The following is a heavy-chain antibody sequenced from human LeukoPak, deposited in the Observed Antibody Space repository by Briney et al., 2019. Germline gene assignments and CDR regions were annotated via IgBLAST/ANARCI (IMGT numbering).Heavy chain of an antibody. J-gene: IGHJ6*02. D-gene: IGHD2-2*02. CDR1: GYSFTSYW. Sequence: GESLKISCKGSGYSFTSYWIGWVRQMPGKGLECMGIIYPGDSDTRYSPSFQGQVTISADKSISTAYLQWSSLKASDTAMYYCARQGGPRGYCSSTSCYTSYYYYGMDVWGQGTTVTVSS. CDR3: ARQGGPRGYCSSTSCYTSYYYYGMDV. CDR2: IYPGDSDT. V-gene: IGHV5-51*01.